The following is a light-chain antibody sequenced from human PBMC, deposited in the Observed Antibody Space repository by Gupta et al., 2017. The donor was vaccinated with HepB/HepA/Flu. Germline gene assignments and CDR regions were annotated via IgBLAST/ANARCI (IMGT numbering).Light chain of an antibody. J-gene: IGLJ2*01. CDR2: TNN. V-gene: IGLV1-44*01. CDR1: SSNIGSNT. Sequence: QSVLTQPPSASGTPGQRVTISCSGSSSNIGSNTVNWYQQLPGTAPKLLIYTNNQRPSGVPDRFFGSKSGTSASLAISGLQAEDEADYYCAAWDDSRNGPVFGGGTKLTVL. CDR3: AAWDDSRNGPV.